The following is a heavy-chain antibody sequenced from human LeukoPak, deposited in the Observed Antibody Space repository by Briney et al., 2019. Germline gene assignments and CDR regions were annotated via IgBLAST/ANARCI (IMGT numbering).Heavy chain of an antibody. CDR1: GDRVSSKNGA. CDR3: ARDFGTTGWHTFDY. CDR2: TYYRSKWYN. J-gene: IGHJ4*02. V-gene: IGHV6-1*01. D-gene: IGHD6-19*01. Sequence: SQTLSLTCVCSGDRVSSKNGAWNWIRQSPSRGLEWLGRTYYRSKWYNDYAESMGGRMTISQDTSKNQYSLHLNPVTPDDTAVYYCARDFGTTGWHTFDYWGQGTLVTVSS.